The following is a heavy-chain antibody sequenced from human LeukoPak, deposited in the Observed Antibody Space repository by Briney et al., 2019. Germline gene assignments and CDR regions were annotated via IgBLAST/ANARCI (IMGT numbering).Heavy chain of an antibody. Sequence: GGSLRLSCAASGFTFSNHGMSWVRQAPGKGLEWVSSIGGGGGTTHYADSVKGRFTISRDNPKNTLYLQMNSLRAEDTAVYYCATGIQWTTFDYWGQGTLVTVSS. CDR1: GFTFSNHG. CDR3: ATGIQWTTFDY. CDR2: IGGGGGTT. V-gene: IGHV3-23*01. J-gene: IGHJ4*02. D-gene: IGHD1-14*01.